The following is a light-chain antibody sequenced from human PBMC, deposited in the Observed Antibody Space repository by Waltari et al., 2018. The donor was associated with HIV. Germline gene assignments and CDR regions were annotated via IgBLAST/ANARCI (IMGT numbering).Light chain of an antibody. CDR3: SSYTSSSTPYVV. CDR2: DVS. Sequence: QFALTQPASVSGSPGQSITISCTGTSSDVGGYNYVSWYQQHPGKAPKLMIYDVSNRPSGVSNRFPGSKSGNTASLTISGLQAEDEADYYCSSYTSSSTPYVVFGGGTKLTVL. CDR1: SSDVGGYNY. J-gene: IGLJ2*01. V-gene: IGLV2-14*03.